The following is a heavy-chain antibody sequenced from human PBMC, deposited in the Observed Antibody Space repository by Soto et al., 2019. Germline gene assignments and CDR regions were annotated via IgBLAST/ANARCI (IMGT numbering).Heavy chain of an antibody. Sequence: SETLSLTCTVSGGSISSSRYYWGWIRQPPGKGLEWIGSIYYSGSTHYNPSLTSRVTISVDTSKNQFSLKLSSVSAADTAVYYCENSAFDFWSGDGDYWGQGTLVTVSS. D-gene: IGHD3-3*01. J-gene: IGHJ4*02. V-gene: IGHV4-39*01. CDR1: GGSISSSRYY. CDR2: IYYSGST. CDR3: ENSAFDFWSGDGDY.